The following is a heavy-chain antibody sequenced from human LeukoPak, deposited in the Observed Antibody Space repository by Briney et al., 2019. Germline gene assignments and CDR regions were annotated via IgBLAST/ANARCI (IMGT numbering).Heavy chain of an antibody. CDR3: AREGYYDILTGYYTNWFDP. CDR1: GGSISSYY. Sequence: SETLSLTCTVSGGSISSYYWSWLRQPPGKGLEWIGEINHSGSTNYNPSLKSRVTISVDTSKNQFSLKLSSVPAADTAVYYCAREGYYDILTGYYTNWFDPWGQGTLVTVSS. CDR2: INHSGST. D-gene: IGHD3-9*01. J-gene: IGHJ5*02. V-gene: IGHV4-59*01.